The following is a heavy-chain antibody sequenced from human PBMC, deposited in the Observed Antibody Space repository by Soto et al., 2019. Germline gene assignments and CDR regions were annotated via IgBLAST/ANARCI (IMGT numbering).Heavy chain of an antibody. V-gene: IGHV4-39*01. J-gene: IGHJ6*03. CDR2: IYYSGST. CDR3: ARLNNCSGGSCYTPGHYYYYMDV. Sequence: QLQLQESGPGLVKPSETLSLTCTVSGGSISSSSYYWGWIRQPPGKGLEWIGSIYYSGSTYYNPSLKSRVTISVDTSKNQFSRKLSSVTAADTAVYYCARLNNCSGGSCYTPGHYYYYMDVWGKGTTVTVSS. CDR1: GGSISSSSYY. D-gene: IGHD2-15*01.